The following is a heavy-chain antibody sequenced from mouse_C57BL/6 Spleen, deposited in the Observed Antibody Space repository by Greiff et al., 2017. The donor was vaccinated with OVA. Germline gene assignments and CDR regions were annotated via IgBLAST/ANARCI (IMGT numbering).Heavy chain of an antibody. CDR2: IYPRSGNT. J-gene: IGHJ4*01. V-gene: IGHV1-81*01. CDR3: AGATIDYAMDC. Sequence: QVQLQQSGAELARPGASVKLSCKASGYTFTSYGISWVKQRPGQGLEWIGEIYPRSGNTYYNEKFKGQATLTADKSSSTVYMELRSLTSEDAAVYFCAGATIDYAMDCWGQGTSVTVSS. D-gene: IGHD1-1*01. CDR1: GYTFTSYG.